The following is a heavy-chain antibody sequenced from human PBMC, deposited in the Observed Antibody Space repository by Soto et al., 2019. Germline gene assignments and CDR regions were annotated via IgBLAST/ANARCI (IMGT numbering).Heavy chain of an antibody. V-gene: IGHV4-39*01. D-gene: IGHD3-22*01. J-gene: IGHJ5*02. CDR2: IYHTGNA. CDR3: ARDYFDSSDYTTNWFDP. CDR1: VDSISNSRFY. Sequence: SETLSLTCSVSVDSISNSRFYWAWIRQPPGEGLEWIGSIYHTGNAYYNPSLKSRVTIFVDTSKNQFSLKLTSVTAADTALYYCARDYFDSSDYTTNWFDPWGQGTLVTVSS.